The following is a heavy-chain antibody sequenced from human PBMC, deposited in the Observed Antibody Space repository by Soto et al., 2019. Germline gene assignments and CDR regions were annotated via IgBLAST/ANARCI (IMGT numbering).Heavy chain of an antibody. CDR2: ISPKSTFR. D-gene: IGHD2-21*01. Sequence: LRLSCATSGFPFNDYYMTWIRQAPGRGLEWLSHISPKSTFRNYADSVKGRFTISRDNTESSLFLQMNSLGVDDTAVYSCVRGGGGGLFEHWGQGVLVTVSS. CDR3: VRGGGGGLFEH. CDR1: GFPFNDYY. V-gene: IGHV3-11*06. J-gene: IGHJ4*02.